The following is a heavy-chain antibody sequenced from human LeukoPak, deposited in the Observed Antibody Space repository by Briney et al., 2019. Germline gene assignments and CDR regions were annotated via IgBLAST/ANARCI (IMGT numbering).Heavy chain of an antibody. CDR2: ISGSGGTT. Sequence: GGSLRLSCAASGFTFSSYAMTWVRQAPGKGLEWVSGISGSGGTTYYADSVKGRFTISRDNSENTLYLQMNSLRAEDTAVYFCTTGAPGTSFDYWGQGTLVTVSS. CDR3: TTGAPGTSFDY. V-gene: IGHV3-23*01. J-gene: IGHJ4*02. D-gene: IGHD1-14*01. CDR1: GFTFSSYA.